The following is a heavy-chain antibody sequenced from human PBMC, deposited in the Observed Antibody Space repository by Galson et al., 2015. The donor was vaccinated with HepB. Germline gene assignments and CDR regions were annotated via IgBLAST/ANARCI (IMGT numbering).Heavy chain of an antibody. V-gene: IGHV1-46*01. CDR1: GYTFSSYY. D-gene: IGHD1-1*01. Sequence: PVKVSSKAPGYTFSSYYMHWVRQAPGQGLEWMGIIHPSVSSTTYAQDFEGRVTMARDTSTSTVYMELSSLTSQDTAAYYCAREGRGSGTAGNFYFDYWGQGSLVIVSS. J-gene: IGHJ4*02. CDR2: IHPSVSST. CDR3: AREGRGSGTAGNFYFDY.